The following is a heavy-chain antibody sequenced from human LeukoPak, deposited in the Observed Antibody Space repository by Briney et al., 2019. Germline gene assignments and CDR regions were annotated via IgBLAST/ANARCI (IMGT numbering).Heavy chain of an antibody. CDR1: GFTFISYN. CDR3: ARSRHSYDSSGFPHY. CDR2: ISSSRRTI. Sequence: GGSLRLSCAASGFTFISYNINWVRQAPGEGLEWVSYISSSRRTISYADSVKGRFTISRDNAKNSLYLQMNSLRAEDTALYYCARSRHSYDSSGFPHYWGHGTLVTVSS. J-gene: IGHJ4*01. D-gene: IGHD3-22*01. V-gene: IGHV3-48*01.